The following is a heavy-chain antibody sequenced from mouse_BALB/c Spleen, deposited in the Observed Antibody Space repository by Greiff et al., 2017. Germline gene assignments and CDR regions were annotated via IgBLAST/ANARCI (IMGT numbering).Heavy chain of an antibody. J-gene: IGHJ4*01. D-gene: IGHD2-4*01. CDR2: ILPGSGST. CDR1: GYTFSSYW. V-gene: IGHV1-9*01. Sequence: QVQLQQSGAELMKPGASVKISCKATGYTFSSYWIEWVKQRPGHGLEWIGEILPGSGSTNYNEKFKGKATFTADTSSNTAYMQLSSLTSEDSAVYYCERWTMITTPYAMDYWGQGTSVTVSS. CDR3: ERWTMITTPYAMDY.